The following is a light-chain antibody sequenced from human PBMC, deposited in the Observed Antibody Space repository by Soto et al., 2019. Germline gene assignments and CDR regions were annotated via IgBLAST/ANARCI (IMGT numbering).Light chain of an antibody. J-gene: IGKJ2*01. CDR3: MQGTHWPYT. CDR2: NIS. V-gene: IGKV2-30*01. CDR1: QSLLYSDGNTY. Sequence: DVVMTQSPLSLPVILGQPASISCRSSQSLLYSDGNTYLNWFQQRPGQSPRRLIYNISNRDSGVSDRLIGSGSGNDFTLKISRVEADDVCVYYCMQGTHWPYTFGQGTKLEIK.